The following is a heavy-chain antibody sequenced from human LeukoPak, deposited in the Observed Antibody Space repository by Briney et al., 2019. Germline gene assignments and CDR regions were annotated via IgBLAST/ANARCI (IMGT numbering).Heavy chain of an antibody. J-gene: IGHJ5*02. V-gene: IGHV4-59*01. CDR2: IYYSGST. CDR3: ARAPRGYSYSYGIDP. CDR1: GGSISSYY. D-gene: IGHD5-18*01. Sequence: PSETLSLTCTVSGGSISSYYWSWIRQPPGKGLEWIGYIYYSGSTNYNPSLKSRVTISVDTSKNQFSLKLSSVTAADTAVYYCARAPRGYSYSYGIDPWGQGTLVTVSS.